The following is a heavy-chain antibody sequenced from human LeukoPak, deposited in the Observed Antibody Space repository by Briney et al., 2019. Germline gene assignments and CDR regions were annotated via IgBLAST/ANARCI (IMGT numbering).Heavy chain of an antibody. Sequence: PGGSLRLSCAASGFTFSSYWMHWVRQAPGKGLVWVSRINSDGSSTSYADSVKGRFTISRDNAKNTLYLQMNSLRAEDTAVYYCARERKPTVTQSPLHYWGQGTLVTVSS. CDR1: GFTFSSYW. CDR2: INSDGSST. J-gene: IGHJ4*02. D-gene: IGHD4-17*01. V-gene: IGHV3-74*01. CDR3: ARERKPTVTQSPLHY.